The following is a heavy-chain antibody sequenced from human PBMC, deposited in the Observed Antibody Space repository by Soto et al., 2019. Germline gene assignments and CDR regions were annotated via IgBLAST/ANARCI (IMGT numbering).Heavy chain of an antibody. Sequence: GGSLRLSCAASGFTFSSYGMHWVRQAPGKGLEWVAVISYDGSNKYYADSVKGRFTISRDNSKNTLYLQMNSLRAEDTAVYYCAKGARDIVVVVAAQSAFDIWGKGTMVTVSS. CDR1: GFTFSSYG. J-gene: IGHJ3*02. D-gene: IGHD2-15*01. CDR3: AKGARDIVVVVAAQSAFDI. V-gene: IGHV3-30*18. CDR2: ISYDGSNK.